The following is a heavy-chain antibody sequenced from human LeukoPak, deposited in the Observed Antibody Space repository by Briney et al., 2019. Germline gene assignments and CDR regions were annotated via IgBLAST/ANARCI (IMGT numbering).Heavy chain of an antibody. D-gene: IGHD2-2*02. CDR1: GGSISSYY. CDR3: ARRASPIPYCSSTSCYTHLAFDI. J-gene: IGHJ3*02. V-gene: IGHV4-59*08. CDR2: IYYSGST. Sequence: SETLSLTCTVSGGSISSYYWSWIRQPPGKGLEWIGYIYYSGSTNYNPSLKSRVTISVDTPKNQFSLKLSSVTAADTAVYYCARRASPIPYCSSTSCYTHLAFDIWGQGTMVTVSS.